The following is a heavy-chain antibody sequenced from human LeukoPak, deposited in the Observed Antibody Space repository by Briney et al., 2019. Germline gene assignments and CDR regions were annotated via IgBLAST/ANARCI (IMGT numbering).Heavy chain of an antibody. CDR1: GGSISRSNW. D-gene: IGHD3-22*01. V-gene: IGHV4-4*02. CDR2: IYHSGRT. CDR3: ARGFYYYDTSGRGFYFDY. J-gene: IGHJ4*02. Sequence: SGTLPLTCVVSGGSISRSNWWSWVRQPPGKGLEWIGQIYHSGRTNYNPSLKSRVTISVDKYKNQFSLKLKFVNPGDTAVYYCARGFYYYDTSGRGFYFDYWGQGTLVTVSS.